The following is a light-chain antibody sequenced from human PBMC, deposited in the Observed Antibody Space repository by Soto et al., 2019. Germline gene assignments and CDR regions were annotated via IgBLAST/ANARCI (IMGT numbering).Light chain of an antibody. CDR1: QSIRSSY. V-gene: IGKV3-20*01. CDR2: AAS. CDR3: QLYGGSHMFS. J-gene: IGKJ2*01. Sequence: EIVLTQSPGTLSLSPGEGGTLSCRASQSIRSSYLAWYQQKPGQSPRLLFYAASSRATGVPDRFSGSGSGTDFTLTISRLEPEDFAVYYCQLYGGSHMFSFGQGTKLEIK.